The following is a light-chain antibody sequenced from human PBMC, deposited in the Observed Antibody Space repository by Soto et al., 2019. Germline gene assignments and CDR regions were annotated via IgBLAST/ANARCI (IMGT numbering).Light chain of an antibody. CDR3: NSYTSSNTLYV. V-gene: IGLV2-14*01. J-gene: IGLJ1*01. Sequence: QSALTQPASVSGSPGQSITISCTGTSSDVGGYNYVSWYQQHPGKAPKLMINAVSYRPSGVSNRFSGSKSGNTASLTISGLQTEDEADDYCNSYTSSNTLYVFGTGTKVTVL. CDR2: AVS. CDR1: SSDVGGYNY.